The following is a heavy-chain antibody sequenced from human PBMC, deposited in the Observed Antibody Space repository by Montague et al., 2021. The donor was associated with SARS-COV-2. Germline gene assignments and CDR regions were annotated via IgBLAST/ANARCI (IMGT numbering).Heavy chain of an antibody. CDR1: GFTFSSYS. CDR2: ISSSSSTI. D-gene: IGHD3-9*01. V-gene: IGHV3-48*02. CDR3: ARDPRYFDWLFRSDYYYGMDV. J-gene: IGHJ6*02. Sequence: SLRLSCAAYGFTFSSYSMNWVRQAPGKGLEWVSYISSSSSTIYYXDSXKGRFTISRDNAKNSLYLQMNSLRDEDTAVYYCARDPRYFDWLFRSDYYYGMDVWGQGTTVTVSS.